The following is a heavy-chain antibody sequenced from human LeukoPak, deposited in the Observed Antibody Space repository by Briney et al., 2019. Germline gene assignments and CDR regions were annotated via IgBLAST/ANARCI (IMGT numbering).Heavy chain of an antibody. J-gene: IGHJ4*02. CDR3: SRDQTPYY. CDR1: GFTFGDYA. Sequence: GGSLRLSCAASGFTFGDYAMTWVRQAPGKGLEWVGFIASKTYGGTAEYAASVKGRFTISRDDSKSIAYLQMNSLKTEDTAVYFCSRDQTPYYWGQGTLVTVSS. V-gene: IGHV3-49*04. CDR2: IASKTYGGTA.